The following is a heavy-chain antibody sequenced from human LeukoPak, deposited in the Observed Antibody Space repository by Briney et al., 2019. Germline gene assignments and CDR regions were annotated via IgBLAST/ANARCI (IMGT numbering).Heavy chain of an antibody. CDR1: GFTFSSYA. CDR2: ISYDGSNK. D-gene: IGHD3-3*01. J-gene: IGHJ5*02. V-gene: IGHV3-30-3*01. CDR3: ARVSTVRFLENWFDP. Sequence: PGGSLRLSCAASGFTFSSYAMHWVRQAPGKGLEWVAVISYDGSNKYYADSVKGRFTISRDNSKNTLYLQMNSLRAEDTAVYYCARVSTVRFLENWFDPWGQGTLVTVSS.